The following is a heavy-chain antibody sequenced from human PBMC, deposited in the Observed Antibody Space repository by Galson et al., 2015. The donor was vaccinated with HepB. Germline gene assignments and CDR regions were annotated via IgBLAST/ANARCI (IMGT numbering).Heavy chain of an antibody. Sequence: SLRLSCAASGFTFSSYGMHWVRQAPGKGLEWVAVISYDGSNKYYADSVKGRFTISRDNSKNTLYLQMNSLRAENTAVYYCAKGMDFGMIIWGQGTMVTVSS. J-gene: IGHJ3*02. CDR3: AKGMDFGMII. CDR1: GFTFSSYG. CDR2: ISYDGSNK. V-gene: IGHV3-30*18. D-gene: IGHD2-2*03.